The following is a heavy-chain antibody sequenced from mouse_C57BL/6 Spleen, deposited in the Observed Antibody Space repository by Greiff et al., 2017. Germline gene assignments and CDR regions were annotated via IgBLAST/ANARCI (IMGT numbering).Heavy chain of an antibody. D-gene: IGHD2-4*01. V-gene: IGHV1-64*01. Sequence: QVQLQQPGAELVKPGASVKLSCKASGYTFTSYWMHWVKQRPGQGLEWIGMIHPNSGSTKYNEKFKSKATLTVDKSSRTAYMQLSSLTSEDSAVYYCARNYDYEYYFDYWGQGTTLTVSS. CDR2: IHPNSGST. CDR3: ARNYDYEYYFDY. CDR1: GYTFTSYW. J-gene: IGHJ2*01.